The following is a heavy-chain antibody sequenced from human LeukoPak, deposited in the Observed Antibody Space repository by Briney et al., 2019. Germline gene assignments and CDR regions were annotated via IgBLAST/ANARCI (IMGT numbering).Heavy chain of an antibody. V-gene: IGHV1-2*02. CDR1: GYTFTGYY. D-gene: IGHD3-10*01. J-gene: IGHJ5*02. CDR2: INPNSGGT. Sequence: ASVKVSCKASGYTFTGYYMHWVRQAPGQGLEWMGWINPNSGGTNYAQKFQGRVTMTRDTSISTAYMELRSLRSDDTAVYYCARAYGSGSYYNLNWFDPWGQGTLVTVSS. CDR3: ARAYGSGSYYNLNWFDP.